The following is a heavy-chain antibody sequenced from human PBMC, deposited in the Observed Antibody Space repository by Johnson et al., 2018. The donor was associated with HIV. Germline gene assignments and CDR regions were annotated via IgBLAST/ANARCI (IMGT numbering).Heavy chain of an antibody. CDR1: GFTFDDYG. Sequence: MLLVESGGGAVRPGGSLRISCAASGFTFDDYGMSWVRQAPGKGLEWVSGIWYDGSNKYFADSVKGRFTISRDKSKNSLFLQMNSLRAEDTALYYCARDESGSSWAFDIWGQGTMVTVSS. D-gene: IGHD6-13*01. CDR3: ARDESGSSWAFDI. V-gene: IGHV3-20*04. CDR2: IWYDGSNK. J-gene: IGHJ3*02.